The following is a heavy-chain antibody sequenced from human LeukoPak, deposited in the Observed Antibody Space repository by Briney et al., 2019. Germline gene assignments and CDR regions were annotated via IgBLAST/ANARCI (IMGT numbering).Heavy chain of an antibody. D-gene: IGHD6-13*01. J-gene: IGHJ4*02. CDR3: AKDSMGAAAGTGLDY. CDR2: ISWDGGST. CDR1: GFTFDDYT. Sequence: SGGSLRLSCAASGFTFDDYTMHWVRHAPGKGLEWVSLISWDGGSTYYADSVKGRFTISRDNSKNSLYLQMNSLRTEDTALYYCAKDSMGAAAGTGLDYWGQGTLVTVSS. V-gene: IGHV3-43*01.